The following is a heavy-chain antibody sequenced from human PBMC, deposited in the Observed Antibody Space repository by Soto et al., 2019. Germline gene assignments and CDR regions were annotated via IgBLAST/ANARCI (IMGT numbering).Heavy chain of an antibody. Sequence: QVQLVQSGAEVKKPGASVKVSCKASGYSFTSYYMHWVRQAPGQGLEWMGIINPSGGSTSYAQKFQGRVTMTRDTSTSTVFMELSSLRSEDTAVYYCARDLLPSGGNSGYEFEDYWGQGTLVTVSS. CDR1: GYSFTSYY. D-gene: IGHD2-21*02. CDR2: INPSGGST. V-gene: IGHV1-46*01. CDR3: ARDLLPSGGNSGYEFEDY. J-gene: IGHJ4*02.